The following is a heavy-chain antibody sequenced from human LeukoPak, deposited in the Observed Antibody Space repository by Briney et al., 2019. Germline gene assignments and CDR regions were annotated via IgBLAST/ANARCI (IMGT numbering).Heavy chain of an antibody. Sequence: TLSLTCTVSGGSVSSGGFSWSWIRQPPGKGLEWISYMYHGGSTYYNPSLESRVTISVDRSKNKFSLKLSSVTAADTAVYYCASTNDFGDYVGAWGQGTLVTVSS. J-gene: IGHJ5*02. D-gene: IGHD4-17*01. CDR1: GGSVSSGGFS. CDR3: ASTNDFGDYVGA. V-gene: IGHV4-30-2*01. CDR2: MYHGGST.